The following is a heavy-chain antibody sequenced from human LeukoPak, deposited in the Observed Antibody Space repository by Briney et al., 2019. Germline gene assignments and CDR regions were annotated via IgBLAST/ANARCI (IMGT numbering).Heavy chain of an antibody. CDR2: IIPIFVKA. J-gene: IGHJ6*03. CDR1: GGTFSSYA. V-gene: IGHV1-69*06. CDR3: ARGDRAIVGATNPYYYYYYMDV. Sequence: GASVKVSCKASGGTFSSYAISWVRQAPGQGLEWMGGIIPIFVKANYVQKLQGRVTITADKCTSTAYMELSRLRSEDTAVYYCARGDRAIVGATNPYYYYYYMDVWGKGTTVTVSS. D-gene: IGHD1-26*01.